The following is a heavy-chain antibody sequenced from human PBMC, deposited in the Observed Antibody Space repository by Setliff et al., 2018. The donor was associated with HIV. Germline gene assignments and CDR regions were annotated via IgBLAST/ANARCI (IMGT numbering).Heavy chain of an antibody. V-gene: IGHV3-21*01. D-gene: IGHD2-15*01. J-gene: IGHJ6*02. CDR3: VRGRDGQHVHPGYGMDI. Sequence: GGSLRLSCAASGFTFSTYTMNWVRQAPGKGLEWVSFTPTSSFLKYADSVKGRFTISRDNAKNSVYLQMNSLRAEDTAVYYCVRGRDGQHVHPGYGMDIWGQGTTVTVSS. CDR2: TPTSSFL. CDR1: GFTFSTYT.